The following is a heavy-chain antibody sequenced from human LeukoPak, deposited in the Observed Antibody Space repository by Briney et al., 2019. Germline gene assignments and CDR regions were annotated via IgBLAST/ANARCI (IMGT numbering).Heavy chain of an antibody. CDR2: ISAYNGNT. J-gene: IGHJ5*02. Sequence: ASVKVSCTASGYTFTSYGISWVRQAPGQGLEWMGWISAYNGNTNYAQKLQGRVTMTTDTSTSTAYMELRSLRSGDTAVYYCARKYCSGGSCYTSGDWFDPWGQGTLVTVSS. CDR3: ARKYCSGGSCYTSGDWFDP. CDR1: GYTFTSYG. V-gene: IGHV1-18*01. D-gene: IGHD2-15*01.